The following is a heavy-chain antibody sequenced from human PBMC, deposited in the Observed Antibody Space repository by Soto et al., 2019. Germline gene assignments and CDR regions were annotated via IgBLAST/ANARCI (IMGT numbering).Heavy chain of an antibody. V-gene: IGHV3-23*01. CDR1: GFTFSNYA. CDR3: ATEWLERGIDY. D-gene: IGHD6-19*01. Sequence: EVQLLESGGGLVQPGGSLRLSCAASGFTFSNYAMSWVRQAPGKGLDWVSVISSSGGNTDYADYVKGRFTLSRDNSKNTVYLQMQDLRDEDTAVYYCATEWLERGIDYWGRGTLVTVSS. J-gene: IGHJ4*02. CDR2: ISSSGGNT.